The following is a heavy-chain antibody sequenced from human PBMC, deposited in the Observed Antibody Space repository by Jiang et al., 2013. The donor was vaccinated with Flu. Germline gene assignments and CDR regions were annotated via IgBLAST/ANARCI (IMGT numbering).Heavy chain of an antibody. CDR3: ARVDYYDSSGYPHQEYYFDY. CDR1: GYTFTSYA. D-gene: IGHD3-22*01. V-gene: IGHV1-3*01. Sequence: PGASVKVSCKASGYTFTSYAMHWVRQAPGQRLEWMGWINAGNGNTKYSQKFQGRVTITRDASASTAYMELSSLRSEDTAVYYCARVDYYDSSGYPHQEYYFDYWGQGTLVTVSS. J-gene: IGHJ4*02. CDR2: INAGNGNT.